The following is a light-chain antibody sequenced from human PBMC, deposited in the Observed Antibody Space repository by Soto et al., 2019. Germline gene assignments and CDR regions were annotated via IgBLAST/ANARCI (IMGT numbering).Light chain of an antibody. CDR1: QNVGTY. Sequence: EIVVTQSPATLSLSPGERATLSCRVSQNVGTYLGWYQQKPGQAPRLLIYEASNRATGIPARFSGSVSGTDFTLTISSLESEDFAVYYCQQCRNWTEFTFGPGTKVDIK. V-gene: IGKV3-11*01. J-gene: IGKJ3*01. CDR3: QQCRNWTEFT. CDR2: EAS.